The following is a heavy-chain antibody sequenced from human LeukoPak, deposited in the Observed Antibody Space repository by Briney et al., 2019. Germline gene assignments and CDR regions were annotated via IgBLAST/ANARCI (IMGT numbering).Heavy chain of an antibody. CDR3: AKDTRTGYSSSWS. CDR2: ISGSGGST. Sequence: PGGSLRLSCAASGFTFSSYAMSWVRQAPGKGLESVSAISGSGGSTYYADSVKGRFTISRDNSKNTLYLQMNSLRAEDTAVYYCAKDTRTGYSSSWSWGQRTLVTVSS. J-gene: IGHJ5*02. V-gene: IGHV3-23*01. CDR1: GFTFSSYA. D-gene: IGHD6-13*01.